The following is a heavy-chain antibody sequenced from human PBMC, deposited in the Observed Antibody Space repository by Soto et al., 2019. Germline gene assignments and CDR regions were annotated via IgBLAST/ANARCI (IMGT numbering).Heavy chain of an antibody. CDR3: AALTIAAAATGSYYYYGMDA. D-gene: IGHD6-13*01. CDR1: VGSISSSNW. Sequence: LSLTCAVSVGSISSSNWWSWVRQPPGKGLEWIGEIYHSGSTNYNPSLKSRVTISVDKSKNQFSLKLSSVTAADTAVYYCAALTIAAAATGSYYYYGMDAWGQGTTVTVSS. CDR2: IYHSGST. J-gene: IGHJ6*02. V-gene: IGHV4-4*02.